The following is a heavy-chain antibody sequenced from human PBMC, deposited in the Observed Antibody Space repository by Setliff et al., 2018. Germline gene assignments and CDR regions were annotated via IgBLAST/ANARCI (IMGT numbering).Heavy chain of an antibody. V-gene: IGHV1-18*01. D-gene: IGHD2-21*01. CDR2: IGVYSGNT. CDR3: MRLVRVCSRTVCQRTSGDEA. CDR1: GYTFRQSI. Sequence: ASVKVSCKASGYTFRQSIVSWVRQAPGPGLEWLGWIGVYSGNTYSAQRFQGRVSLTTDESTNTAYLELRGLRSDDTAVYYCMRLVRVCSRTVCQRTSGDEAWGQGTLVTVSS. J-gene: IGHJ5*02.